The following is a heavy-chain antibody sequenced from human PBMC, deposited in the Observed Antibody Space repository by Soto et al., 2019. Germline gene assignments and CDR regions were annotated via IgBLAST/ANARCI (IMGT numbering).Heavy chain of an antibody. Sequence: PGGSLRLSCAASCFSFISYAMHGVNQAPGKGLEWVAVISYDGSNRYYADSVKGRFTISRDNSKNTLYLQMNSLRAEDTAVYYCASSRGIAAAGTISMDVWGQGT. J-gene: IGHJ6*02. V-gene: IGHV3-30-3*01. CDR2: ISYDGSNR. CDR1: CFSFISYA. D-gene: IGHD6-13*01. CDR3: ASSRGIAAAGTISMDV.